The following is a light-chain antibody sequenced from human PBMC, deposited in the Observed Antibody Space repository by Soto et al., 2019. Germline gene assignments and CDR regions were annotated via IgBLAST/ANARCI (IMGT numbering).Light chain of an antibody. CDR3: QQYNNWPPIT. J-gene: IGKJ5*01. CDR2: SAS. CDR1: QSVSSK. V-gene: IGKV3-15*01. Sequence: EIVMTQSPATLSVSPGERATLSCRASQSVSSKLAWYQQKPGQAPRLLIHSASTRVTGIPARFSGSGSGTEFTLTISSLQSEDFAVYYCQQYNNWPPITFGQGTRLEIK.